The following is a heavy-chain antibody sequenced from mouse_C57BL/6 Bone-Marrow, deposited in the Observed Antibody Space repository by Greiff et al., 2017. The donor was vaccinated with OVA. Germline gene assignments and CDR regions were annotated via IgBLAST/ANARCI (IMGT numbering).Heavy chain of an antibody. D-gene: IGHD4-1*01. J-gene: IGHJ2*01. CDR1: GYTFTDYY. V-gene: IGHV1-26*01. CDR3: AREGDWDVFDY. Sequence: EVQLQQSGPELVKPGASVKISCKASGYTFTDYYMNWVKQSHGKSLEWIGDINPNNGGTSYNQKFKGKATLTVDKSSSTAYMELRSLTSEDSAVYYCAREGDWDVFDYWGQGTTLTVSS. CDR2: INPNNGGT.